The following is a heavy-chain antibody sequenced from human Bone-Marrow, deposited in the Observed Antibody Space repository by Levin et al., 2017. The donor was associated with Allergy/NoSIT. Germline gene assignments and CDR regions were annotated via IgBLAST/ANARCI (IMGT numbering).Heavy chain of an antibody. CDR1: GFTFSSYA. V-gene: IGHV3-30-3*01. CDR2: ISYDGSNK. J-gene: IGHJ3*02. Sequence: GGSLRLSCAASGFTFSSYAMHWVRQAPGKGLEWVAVISYDGSNKYYADSVKGRFTITRENSKNTLYLQMNSLRAEDTAVYYCARDPAAAFDIWGQGTMVTVSS. CDR3: ARDPAAAFDI.